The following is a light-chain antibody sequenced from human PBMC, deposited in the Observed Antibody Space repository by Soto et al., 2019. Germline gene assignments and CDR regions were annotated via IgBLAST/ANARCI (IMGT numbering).Light chain of an antibody. J-gene: IGKJ4*01. CDR2: AAS. CDR3: QQLNSYPLT. Sequence: IQLTQSPSSLSASVGDIVTITCRANQGISSYLAWYQQKPGKATKLLIYAASTLQSGVPSRFSGSGSGTDFTLTISSLQPEDFATYYCQQLNSYPLTFGGGTKVDIK. V-gene: IGKV1-9*01. CDR1: QGISSY.